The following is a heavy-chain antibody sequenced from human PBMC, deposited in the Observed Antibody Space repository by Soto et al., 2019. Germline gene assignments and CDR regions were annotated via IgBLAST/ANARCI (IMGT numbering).Heavy chain of an antibody. Sequence: GGSLRLSCAASGSTFSSYDMHWVRQATGKGLEWVSAIGTAGDTYYPGSVKGRFTISRETAKNSLYLQMNSLRAGDTAVYYCARGGVEQQLGNYYYYGMDVWGQGTTVTVSS. CDR1: GSTFSSYD. CDR2: IGTAGDT. V-gene: IGHV3-13*01. J-gene: IGHJ6*02. D-gene: IGHD6-13*01. CDR3: ARGGVEQQLGNYYYYGMDV.